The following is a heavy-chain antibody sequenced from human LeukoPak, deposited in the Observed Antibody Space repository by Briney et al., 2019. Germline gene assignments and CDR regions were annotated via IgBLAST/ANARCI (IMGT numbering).Heavy chain of an antibody. V-gene: IGHV5-51*01. J-gene: IGHJ5*02. CDR1: GYSFTHYW. D-gene: IGHD5-24*01. CDR3: ARLSAPMDWFDP. Sequence: GESLKISCNCSGYSFTHYWIGWVRQMPGKRLECVGIIYPGDSDTTYSPPFQGQVTISADKSISTAYLQWSSLKASDTAMYYCARLSAPMDWFDPWGQGTLVTVSS. CDR2: IYPGDSDT.